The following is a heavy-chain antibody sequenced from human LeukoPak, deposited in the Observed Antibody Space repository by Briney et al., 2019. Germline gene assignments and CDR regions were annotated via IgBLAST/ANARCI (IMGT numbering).Heavy chain of an antibody. CDR1: GGTFSSYA. CDR3: ARSHIAAAGTAAFDI. D-gene: IGHD6-13*01. CDR2: IIPIFGTA. Sequence: SVKVSCKASGGTFSSYAISWVRQAPGQGLEWMGGIIPIFGTANYAQKFQGRVTITTDESTSTAYMELSSLRSEDTAVYHCARSHIAAAGTAAFDIWGQGTMVTVSS. J-gene: IGHJ3*02. V-gene: IGHV1-69*05.